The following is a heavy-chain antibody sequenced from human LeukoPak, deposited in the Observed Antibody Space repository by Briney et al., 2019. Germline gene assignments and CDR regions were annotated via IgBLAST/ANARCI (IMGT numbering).Heavy chain of an antibody. V-gene: IGHV3-30-3*01. CDR3: ARDSSSAFDY. CDR1: GFTFSSYA. Sequence: PGRCLRLSCAASGFTFSSYAMHWVRQAPGKGLEWVAVISYDGSNKYYADSVKGRFTISRDNSKNTLYLQMNSLRAEDTAVYYCARDSSSAFDYWGQGTLVTVSS. CDR2: ISYDGSNK. J-gene: IGHJ4*02. D-gene: IGHD6-6*01.